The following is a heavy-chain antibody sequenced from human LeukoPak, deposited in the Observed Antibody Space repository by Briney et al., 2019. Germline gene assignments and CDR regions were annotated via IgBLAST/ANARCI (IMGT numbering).Heavy chain of an antibody. CDR2: INPSGGST. CDR1: GYTFSRYY. V-gene: IGHV1-46*01. D-gene: IGHD3/OR15-3a*01. CDR3: ARWGASGLALIYYYGMDV. Sequence: ASVKVSCKASGYTFSRYYMHWVRQAPGQGLEWMGIINPSGGSTSYAQKFQGRVTMTRDTCTRIVYMELSSLRSEDTAVYYCARWGASGLALIYYYGMDVWGQGTTVTVSS. J-gene: IGHJ6*02.